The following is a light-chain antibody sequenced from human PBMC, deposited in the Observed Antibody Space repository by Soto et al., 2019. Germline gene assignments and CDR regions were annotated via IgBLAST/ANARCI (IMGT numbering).Light chain of an antibody. J-gene: IGKJ1*01. Sequence: ETVLTQSPGTLSLSPGESATLSCRASQSVRSTYLAWYQQKPGQTPRLLIYGASIKAPGIPARFSGSGSGTEFTLTISSLQSEDSAVYYCQQYNDWPPGSAFGQGTKVDIK. CDR1: QSVRSTY. CDR3: QQYNDWPPGSA. V-gene: IGKV3-15*01. CDR2: GAS.